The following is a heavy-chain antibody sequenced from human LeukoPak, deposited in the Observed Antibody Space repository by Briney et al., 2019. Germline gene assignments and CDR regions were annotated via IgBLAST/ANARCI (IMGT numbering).Heavy chain of an antibody. CDR1: GGTFSSYA. CDR3: ARGRGAAATYNYYYMDV. V-gene: IGHV1-69*05. CDR2: IIPIFGTA. J-gene: IGHJ6*03. Sequence: ASVKVSCKASGGTFSSYAISWVRQAPGRGLEWMGGIIPIFGTANYAQKFQGRVTITTDESTSTAYMELSSLRSEDTAVYYCARGRGAAATYNYYYMDVWGKGTTVTVSS. D-gene: IGHD6-13*01.